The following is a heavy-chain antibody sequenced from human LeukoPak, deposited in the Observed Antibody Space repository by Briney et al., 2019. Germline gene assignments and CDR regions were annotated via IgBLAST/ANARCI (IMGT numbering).Heavy chain of an antibody. CDR3: ARGSSSSWYYFDF. D-gene: IGHD2-2*01. Sequence: SQTLSLTCAVSGGSFSSGGYSWSWIRQPPGKRLEWIGYIYHTGSPFYNPSLESRVTISLVASKNQLSLNLNSVTAADTAVYHCARGSSSSWYYFDFWGQGTLVTVSS. V-gene: IGHV4-30-2*01. J-gene: IGHJ4*02. CDR2: IYHTGSP. CDR1: GGSFSSGGYS.